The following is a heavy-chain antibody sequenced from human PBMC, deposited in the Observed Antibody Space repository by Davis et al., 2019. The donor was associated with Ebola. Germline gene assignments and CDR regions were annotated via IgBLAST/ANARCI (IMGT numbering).Heavy chain of an antibody. CDR2: IYYSGST. J-gene: IGHJ4*02. CDR1: GGSISSYY. D-gene: IGHD3-22*01. CDR3: ARVAYYYDSSGYHSGGFDY. V-gene: IGHV4-59*01. Sequence: SETLSLTCTVSGGSISSYYWSWIRQPPGKGLEWIGYIYYSGSTNYNPSLKSRVPISVATSKNQFSLKLGSVTAADTAVYYCARVAYYYDSSGYHSGGFDYWGQGTLVTVSS.